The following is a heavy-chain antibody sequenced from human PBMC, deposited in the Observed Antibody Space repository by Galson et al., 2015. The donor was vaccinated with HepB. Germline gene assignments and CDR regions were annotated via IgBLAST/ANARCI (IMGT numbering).Heavy chain of an antibody. D-gene: IGHD1-14*01. Sequence: SLRLSCAGSGFTFNSYSMSWVRQAPGAGVEWISGISGSGAGTFYADSVKGRFTVSSDHSKSALYLQMNGLRVEDMGVYYCATRHPPGTTPDYWGQGSLVTVSS. CDR2: ISGSGAGT. V-gene: IGHV3-23*01. J-gene: IGHJ4*02. CDR3: ATRHPPGTTPDY. CDR1: GFTFNSYS.